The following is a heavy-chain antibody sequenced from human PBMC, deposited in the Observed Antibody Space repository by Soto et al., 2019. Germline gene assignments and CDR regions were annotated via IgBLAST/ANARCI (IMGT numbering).Heavy chain of an antibody. Sequence: SETLSLTCSVSGDSISTVDYFWAWIRQPPGQALEYIGYIYKSATTYYNPSFESRVAISLDTSKSQFSLNVTSVTAADTAVYFCARGRYCLTGRCFPNWFDSWGQGTLVTVSS. CDR1: GDSISTVDYF. CDR2: IYKSATT. V-gene: IGHV4-30-4*01. J-gene: IGHJ5*01. D-gene: IGHD2-15*01. CDR3: ARGRYCLTGRCFPNWFDS.